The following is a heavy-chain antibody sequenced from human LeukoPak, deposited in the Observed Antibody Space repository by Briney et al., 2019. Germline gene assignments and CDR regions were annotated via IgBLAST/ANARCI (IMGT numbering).Heavy chain of an antibody. CDR1: GGSISSYY. CDR3: ARGGIFWSGHLAFDI. CDR2: INHSGST. D-gene: IGHD2-21*01. V-gene: IGHV4-34*01. J-gene: IGHJ3*02. Sequence: SETLSLTCTVSGGSISSYYWSWIRQPPGKGLEWIGEINHSGSTNYNPSLKSRVTISVDTSKNQFSLKLSSVTAADTAVYYCARGGIFWSGHLAFDIWGQGTMVTVSS.